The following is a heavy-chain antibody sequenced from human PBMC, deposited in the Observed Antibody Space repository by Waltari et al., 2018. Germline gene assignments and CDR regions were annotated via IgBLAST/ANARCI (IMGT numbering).Heavy chain of an antibody. J-gene: IGHJ4*02. D-gene: IGHD6-19*01. CDR1: GFTFSSYT. CDR2: IRSGSSYI. CDR3: ARERRGQSGWYYFDF. V-gene: IGHV3-21*02. Sequence: EVQLVGSGGGLVKPGGSLRLSCAASGFTFSSYTMHWVRQGPGKGLEWVSSIRSGSSYIYYADSVKGRFIISRDNAKNSLYLQMNSLRAEDTAVYFCARERRGQSGWYYFDFWGQGSLVTVSS.